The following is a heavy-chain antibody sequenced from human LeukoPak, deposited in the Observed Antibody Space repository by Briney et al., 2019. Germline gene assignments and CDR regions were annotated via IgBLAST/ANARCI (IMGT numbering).Heavy chain of an antibody. J-gene: IGHJ5*02. Sequence: KPSETLSLTCAVYGGSFSGYYWSWIRQPPGKGLEWIGEINHSGSTNYNPSLKSRVTISVDTSKNQFSLKLSSVTAADTAVYYCARAPEFDCSGGSCYPWGQGTLVTVSS. CDR3: ARAPEFDCSGGSCYP. CDR2: INHSGST. CDR1: GGSFSGYY. V-gene: IGHV4-34*01. D-gene: IGHD2-15*01.